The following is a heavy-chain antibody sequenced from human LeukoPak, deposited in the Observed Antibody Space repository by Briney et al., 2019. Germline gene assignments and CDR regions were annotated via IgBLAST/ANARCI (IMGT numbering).Heavy chain of an antibody. D-gene: IGHD1-20*01. Sequence: SETLSLTCTVSGGSISSSSYYWGWIRQPPGKGLEWIGSIYYSGSTYYNPSLKSRVAISVDTSTNQFSLKLSSVTAADTAVYYCARDRVTGTENWFDPWGQGTLVTVSS. V-gene: IGHV4-39*07. CDR3: ARDRVTGTENWFDP. CDR1: GGSISSSSYY. CDR2: IYYSGST. J-gene: IGHJ5*02.